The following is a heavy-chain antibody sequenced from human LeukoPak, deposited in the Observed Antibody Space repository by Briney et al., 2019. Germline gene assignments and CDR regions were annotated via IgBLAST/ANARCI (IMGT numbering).Heavy chain of an antibody. CDR2: INSDGSST. D-gene: IGHD3-16*01. CDR3: ARDRSLGDY. J-gene: IGHJ4*02. CDR1: GFTCSSYW. Sequence: GGSLRRSCAAYGFTCSSYWMHWVRQAPGKGLVWVSRINSDGSSTTYADSVKGRFTIARDNAKNTLYLQMNSLRAEDTAVYYCARDRSLGDYWGQGTLVTVSS. V-gene: IGHV3-74*01.